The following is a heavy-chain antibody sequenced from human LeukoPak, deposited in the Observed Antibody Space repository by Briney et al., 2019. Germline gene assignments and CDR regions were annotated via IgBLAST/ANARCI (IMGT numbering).Heavy chain of an antibody. CDR1: GYTFTGYY. V-gene: IGHV1-2*02. J-gene: IGHJ4*02. D-gene: IGHD6-13*01. CDR3: ARDMSAAGTVRASDY. Sequence: GASVKVSCKASGYTFTGYYMHWVRQAPGQGLEWMGWINPNSGGTNYAQKFQGRVTMTRDTSISTAYMELSRLRSDDTAVYYCARDMSAAGTVRASDYWGQGTLVTVSS. CDR2: INPNSGGT.